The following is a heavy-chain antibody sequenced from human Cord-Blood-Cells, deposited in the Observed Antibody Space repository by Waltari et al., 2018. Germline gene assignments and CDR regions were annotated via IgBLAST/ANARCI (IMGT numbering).Heavy chain of an antibody. CDR3: ASALNYDFWSGYYAFDI. Sequence: QVQLVQSGAEVKKPGASVKVSCKASGYTFPGYYMHWVRQAPGQGLEWMGWINPNSGGTNYAQKFQGRVTMTRDTSISTAYMELSRLRSDDTAVYYCASALNYDFWSGYYAFDIWGQGTMVTVSS. D-gene: IGHD3-3*01. V-gene: IGHV1-2*02. CDR2: INPNSGGT. CDR1: GYTFPGYY. J-gene: IGHJ3*02.